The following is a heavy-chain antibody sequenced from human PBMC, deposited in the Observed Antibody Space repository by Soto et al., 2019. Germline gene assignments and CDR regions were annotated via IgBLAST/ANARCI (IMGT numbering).Heavy chain of an antibody. Sequence: PGGSLRLSCAASGFTFSSYWMSWVRQAPGKGLEWVANIKQDGSEKYCVDSVKGRFTISRDNAKNSLYLQMNSLRAEDTAVYYCARIRVETLRYSNYAYAPWGQGTLVTVSS. D-gene: IGHD4-4*01. CDR1: GFTFSSYW. CDR3: ARIRVETLRYSNYAYAP. V-gene: IGHV3-7*03. CDR2: IKQDGSEK. J-gene: IGHJ5*02.